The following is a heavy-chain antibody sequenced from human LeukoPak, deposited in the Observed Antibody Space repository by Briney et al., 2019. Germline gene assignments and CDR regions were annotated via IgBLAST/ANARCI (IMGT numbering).Heavy chain of an antibody. CDR2: LYHSGST. V-gene: IGHV4-38-2*01. D-gene: IGHD3-22*01. CDR1: GYSIGSGHY. Sequence: PSETLSLTCAVSGYSIGSGHYWGWIRQPPGKGLEWIGSLYHSGSTHYNPSLKSRVTISVDTSKNQFSLNLYSVTAADTAVFYCARSYYYDYRQIDYWGQGTLVTVSS. CDR3: ARSYYYDYRQIDY. J-gene: IGHJ4*02.